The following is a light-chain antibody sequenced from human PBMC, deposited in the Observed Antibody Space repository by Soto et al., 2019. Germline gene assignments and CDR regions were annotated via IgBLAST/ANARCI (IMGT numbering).Light chain of an antibody. CDR3: SSCTSSSTLV. V-gene: IGLV2-14*01. CDR2: DVT. J-gene: IGLJ2*01. Sequence: QSALTQHASVSGSPGQSITISCTGTSSDVGGYNFVSWYQQHPGKAPKLMIYDVTNRPSGVSNRFSGSKSGNTASLTISGLQAEDEADYYCSSCTSSSTLVFGGGTKLTVL. CDR1: SSDVGGYNF.